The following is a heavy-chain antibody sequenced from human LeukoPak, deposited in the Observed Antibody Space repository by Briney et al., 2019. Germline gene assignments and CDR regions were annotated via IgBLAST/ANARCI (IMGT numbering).Heavy chain of an antibody. D-gene: IGHD3-10*01. J-gene: IGHJ5*02. V-gene: IGHV3-23*01. CDR2: FSGSGGST. Sequence: GGSLRLSCADFTFTYSNYGMSWVRQAPGKGLEWVSGFSGSGGSTYYADSVKGRFTISRDTSKNTLYLQMNSLKTEDTAVYYCTTDQGYGSGSYYWFDPWGQGTLVTVSS. CDR3: TTDQGYGSGSYYWFDP. CDR1: TFTYSNYG.